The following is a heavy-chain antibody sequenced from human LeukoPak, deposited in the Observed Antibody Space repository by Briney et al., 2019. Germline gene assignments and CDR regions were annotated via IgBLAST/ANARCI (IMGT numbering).Heavy chain of an antibody. Sequence: ASVKVSCKASGYTFTGYYMHWVRQAPGQGLEWMGWINPNSGGTNYAQKFQGRVTMTRDTSISTAYMELSSLRSEDTAVYYCARVPELYSSGLVDYWGQGTLVTVSS. V-gene: IGHV1-2*02. CDR3: ARVPELYSSGLVDY. D-gene: IGHD3-22*01. CDR2: INPNSGGT. J-gene: IGHJ4*02. CDR1: GYTFTGYY.